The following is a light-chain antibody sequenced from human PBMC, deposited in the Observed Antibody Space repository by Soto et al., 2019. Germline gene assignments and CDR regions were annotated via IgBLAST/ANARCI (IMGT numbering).Light chain of an antibody. CDR3: QQSHSSWLT. CDR1: KSITNY. Sequence: DIQLAQSPSSLSASVGDRVTITCRARKSITNYLNWYQQKPGKAPKLLVYGASTLQDGVPSRFSGSGSGTDFTRTISRLQPEDFAGYYCQQSHSSWLTFRGGTKLEI. CDR2: GAS. V-gene: IGKV1-39*01. J-gene: IGKJ4*01.